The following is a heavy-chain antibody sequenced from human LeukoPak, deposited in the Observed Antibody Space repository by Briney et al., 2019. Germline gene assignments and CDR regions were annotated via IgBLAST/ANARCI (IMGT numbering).Heavy chain of an antibody. V-gene: IGHV3-74*01. CDR3: ARGNWGPDY. J-gene: IGHJ4*02. CDR2: ISNDGSWT. Sequence: GGSLRLSCVVSGFSLNIFWIDWVRQVPGKGLVWVSGISNDGSWTGYADSVQGRFIISRDTAQNTVYLRMNSLRVDDTAVYFCARGNWGPDYWGQGTLATVSS. CDR1: GFSLNIFW. D-gene: IGHD7-27*01.